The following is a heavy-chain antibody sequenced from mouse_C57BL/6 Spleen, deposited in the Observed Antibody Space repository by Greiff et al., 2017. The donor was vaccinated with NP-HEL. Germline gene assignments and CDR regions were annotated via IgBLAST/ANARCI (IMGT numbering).Heavy chain of an antibody. CDR2: ISYDGSN. J-gene: IGHJ3*01. CDR1: GYSITSGYY. V-gene: IGHV3-6*01. Sequence: EESGPGLVKPSQSLSLTCSVTGYSITSGYYWNWIRQFPGNKLEWMGYISYDGSNNYNPSLKNRISITRDTSKNQFFLKLNSVTTEDTATYYCARDGYDDGAWFAYWGQGTLVTVSA. D-gene: IGHD2-2*01. CDR3: ARDGYDDGAWFAY.